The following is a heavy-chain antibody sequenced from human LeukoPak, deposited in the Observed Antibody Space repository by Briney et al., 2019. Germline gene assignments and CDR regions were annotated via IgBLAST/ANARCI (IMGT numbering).Heavy chain of an antibody. V-gene: IGHV1-2*02. Sequence: GASVKVSCKASGYTFTAYYIFWARQAPGQRLEWMGWVNPNSGATNYAQMFQGRVTMTSDTSTSTAYMELNRLRSDDTAMYYCARGGRGGIPFDFWGQGTLVTVSA. J-gene: IGHJ4*02. CDR1: GYTFTAYY. CDR2: VNPNSGAT. D-gene: IGHD5-18*01. CDR3: ARGGRGGIPFDF.